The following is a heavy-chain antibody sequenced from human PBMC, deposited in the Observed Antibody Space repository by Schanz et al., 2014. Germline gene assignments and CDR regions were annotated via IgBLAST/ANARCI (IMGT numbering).Heavy chain of an antibody. CDR2: ISGSGGST. V-gene: IGHV3-23*01. J-gene: IGHJ4*02. CDR3: AKDHAGSDILTALGN. D-gene: IGHD3-9*01. CDR1: GFTFSDHY. Sequence: EMQLLESGGGLVQPGESLRLSCAASGFTFSDHYMDWVRQAPGKGLEWVSAISGSGGSTYDADSVKGRFTISRDNSKNTLYLQMNSLRAEDTAVYYCAKDHAGSDILTALGNWGQGTLVTVSS.